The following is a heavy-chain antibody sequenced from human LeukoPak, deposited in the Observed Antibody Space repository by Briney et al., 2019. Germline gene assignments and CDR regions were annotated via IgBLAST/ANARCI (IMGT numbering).Heavy chain of an antibody. J-gene: IGHJ6*02. CDR3: ARDKISSSYYYYGMDV. D-gene: IGHD2-2*01. CDR2: INHSGST. Sequence: PSETLSLTCAVYGGSFSGYYWSWIRQPPGKGLEWIGEINHSGSTNYNPSLKSRVTISVDTSKNQFSLKLSSVTAADTAVYYCARDKISSSYYYYGMDVWGQGTTVTVSS. V-gene: IGHV4-34*01. CDR1: GGSFSGYY.